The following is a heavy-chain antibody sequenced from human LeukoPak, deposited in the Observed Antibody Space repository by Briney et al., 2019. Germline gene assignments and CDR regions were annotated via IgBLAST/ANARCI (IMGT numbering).Heavy chain of an antibody. CDR1: GYTFTDYY. V-gene: IGHV1-2*02. D-gene: IGHD3-3*01. CDR3: ARAHGITIFGVVIGIDY. J-gene: IGHJ4*02. CDR2: INPNSGGT. Sequence: GASVKVSCKASGYTFTDYYMHWVRQAPGQGLERMGWINPNSGGTNYAQKFQGRVTMTRDTSISTAYMELSRLRSDDTAVYYCARAHGITIFGVVIGIDYWGQGTLVTVSS.